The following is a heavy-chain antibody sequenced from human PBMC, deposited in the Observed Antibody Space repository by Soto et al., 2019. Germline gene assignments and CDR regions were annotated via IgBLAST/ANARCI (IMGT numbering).Heavy chain of an antibody. D-gene: IGHD5-18*01. CDR2: IYYSGTT. CDR1: GGSISSGDHY. Sequence: SYTLSLTCTVSGGSISSGDHYWSWIRQPPGKGLEWIGYIYYSGTTYYNPSLKGRVTISVDTSENQFSLKVNSVTAADTAVYYCARALIQLWPHYYYGMDVWGQGTTVTVSS. J-gene: IGHJ6*02. V-gene: IGHV4-30-4*02. CDR3: ARALIQLWPHYYYGMDV.